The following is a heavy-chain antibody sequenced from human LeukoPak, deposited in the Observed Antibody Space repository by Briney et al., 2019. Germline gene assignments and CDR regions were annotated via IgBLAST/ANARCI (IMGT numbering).Heavy chain of an antibody. CDR3: ARSGSGYLRYYFDY. CDR2: IYHSGIT. CDR1: DYSISSGYGYY. Sequence: SETLSLTCTVSDYSISSGYGYYWGWIRQPPGKGLEWIGNIYHSGITYYNHFNSSLKSRVTISIDTSKNQFSLKLSSVTAADTAVYYCARSGSGYLRYYFDYWGQGTLVTVSS. V-gene: IGHV4-38-2*02. D-gene: IGHD5-12*01. J-gene: IGHJ4*02.